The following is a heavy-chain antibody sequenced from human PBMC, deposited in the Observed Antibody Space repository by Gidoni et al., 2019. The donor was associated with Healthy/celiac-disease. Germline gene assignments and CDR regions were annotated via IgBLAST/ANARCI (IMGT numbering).Heavy chain of an antibody. Sequence: EVQLVESGGGLVQPGRSLRLSCAASGFTFDDSAMHWVRQAPGKGLEWVAGISWNSGSIGYADSVKGRFTISRDNAKNSLYLQMNSLRAEDTALYYCAKAMLLSGGENYYGMDVWGQGTTVTVSS. J-gene: IGHJ6*02. CDR1: GFTFDDSA. V-gene: IGHV3-9*01. CDR2: ISWNSGSI. CDR3: AKAMLLSGGENYYGMDV. D-gene: IGHD2-15*01.